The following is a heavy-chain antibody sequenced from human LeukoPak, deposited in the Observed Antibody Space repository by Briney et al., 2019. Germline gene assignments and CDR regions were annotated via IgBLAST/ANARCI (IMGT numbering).Heavy chain of an antibody. D-gene: IGHD2-21*02. Sequence: GGSLRLSCAASGLPISSYTMSWVRRAPGRGLEWVSSISSSSSYIYYTDSVKGRFTISRDNAKNSLYLQMNSLRAEDTAVYYCAKDRIVVVTGNWFDPWGQGTLVTVSS. J-gene: IGHJ5*02. V-gene: IGHV3-21*04. CDR2: ISSSSSYI. CDR3: AKDRIVVVTGNWFDP. CDR1: GLPISSYT.